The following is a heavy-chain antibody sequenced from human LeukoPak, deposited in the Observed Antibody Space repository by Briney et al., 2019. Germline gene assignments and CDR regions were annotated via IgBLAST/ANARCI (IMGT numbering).Heavy chain of an antibody. CDR1: GFTFSDHY. CDR2: TRNKANSYTT. Sequence: GGSLRLSCAASGFTFSDHYMDWVRQAPGKGLEWVGRTRNKANSYTTEYAASVKGRFTISRDDSKNSLYLQMNSLKTEDTAVYYCARVSSSWYNDYWGQGTLVSVSS. CDR3: ARVSSSWYNDY. V-gene: IGHV3-72*01. D-gene: IGHD6-13*01. J-gene: IGHJ4*02.